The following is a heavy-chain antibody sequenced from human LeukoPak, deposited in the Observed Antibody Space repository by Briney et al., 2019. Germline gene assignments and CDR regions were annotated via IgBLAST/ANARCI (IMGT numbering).Heavy chain of an antibody. Sequence: PGRSLRLSCATSGFTFNRFGMHWVRQAPGKGLEWVAVIWYDGSNKDYGDSVKGRFTISRDNSKNTLYLQMSGLRAEDTAVYYCATSAHIEVGTAPPPDYWGQGTLVTVTS. D-gene: IGHD2-21*02. V-gene: IGHV3-33*01. J-gene: IGHJ4*02. CDR3: ATSAHIEVGTAPPPDY. CDR2: IWYDGSNK. CDR1: GFTFNRFG.